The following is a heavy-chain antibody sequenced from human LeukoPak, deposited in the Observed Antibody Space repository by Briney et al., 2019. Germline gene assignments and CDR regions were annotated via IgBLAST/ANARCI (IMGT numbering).Heavy chain of an antibody. CDR3: ARAVSGSDYWFDP. D-gene: IGHD5-12*01. Sequence: SENLSLTCNVSGGFMSGHYWTWIRQTPGKELEWIGCIFSSGSTNYNPSLKTRLTISVDTSKKQFFLNLRSLAAADTAVYYCARAVSGSDYWFDPWGQGTQVTVSS. CDR2: IFSSGST. CDR1: GGFMSGHY. J-gene: IGHJ5*02. V-gene: IGHV4-59*11.